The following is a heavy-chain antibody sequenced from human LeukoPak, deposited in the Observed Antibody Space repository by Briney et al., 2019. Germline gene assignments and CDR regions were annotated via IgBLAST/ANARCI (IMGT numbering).Heavy chain of an antibody. J-gene: IGHJ4*02. CDR3: AREFTPSVYYDSSGYYDD. CDR2: INTDGRSI. D-gene: IGHD3-22*01. V-gene: IGHV3-74*01. Sequence: GGSLRLSCAASGFTLTTYWMHWVRQAPGRGLVWVSRINTDGRSISYADSVKGRFTISRDNAKNTVYLQMNSLRVEDTAVYYCAREFTPSVYYDSSGYYDDWGQGTLVTVS. CDR1: GFTLTTYW.